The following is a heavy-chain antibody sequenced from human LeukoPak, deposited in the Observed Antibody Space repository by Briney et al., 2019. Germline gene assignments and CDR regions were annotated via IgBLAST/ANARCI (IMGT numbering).Heavy chain of an antibody. J-gene: IGHJ3*02. D-gene: IGHD2/OR15-2a*01. Sequence: GGSLRLSCAASGFTVSSNYMSWVRQAPGKGLEWVSVIYSGGSTYYADSVKGRFTISRDNSTNTLYLQMNSLRAEDTAVYYCARDNRITSDAFDIWGQGTMVTVSS. CDR3: ARDNRITSDAFDI. CDR1: GFTVSSNY. CDR2: IYSGGST. V-gene: IGHV3-53*01.